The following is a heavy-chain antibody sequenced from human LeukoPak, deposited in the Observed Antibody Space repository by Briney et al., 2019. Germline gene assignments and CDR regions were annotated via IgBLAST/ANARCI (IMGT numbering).Heavy chain of an antibody. CDR1: GGSFSGYY. Sequence: YPSETLSLTCAVYGGSFSGYYWSWIRQPPGKGLEWIGEINHSGSTNYNPSLKSRVTISVDTSKNQFSLKLSSVTAADTAVYYCARLDGVVNLDYWGQGTLVTVSS. V-gene: IGHV4-34*01. J-gene: IGHJ4*02. CDR3: ARLDGVVNLDY. D-gene: IGHD3/OR15-3a*01. CDR2: INHSGST.